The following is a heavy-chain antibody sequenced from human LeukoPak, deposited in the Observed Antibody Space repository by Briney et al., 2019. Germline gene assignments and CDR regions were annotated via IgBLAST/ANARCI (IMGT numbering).Heavy chain of an antibody. CDR3: AGSYSSSWPDYYYYGMDV. D-gene: IGHD6-13*01. J-gene: IGHJ6*02. CDR2: IYYSGST. Sequence: SETLSLTCTVSGGSISSYYWSWIRQPPGKGLEWIGYIYYSGSTNYNPSLKSRVTISVDTSKNQFSLKLSSVTAADTAVYYCAGSYSSSWPDYYYYGMDVWGQGTTVTVSS. V-gene: IGHV4-59*08. CDR1: GGSISSYY.